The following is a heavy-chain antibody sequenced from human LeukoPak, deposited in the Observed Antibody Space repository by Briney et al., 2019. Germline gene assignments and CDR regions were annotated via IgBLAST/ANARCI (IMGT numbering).Heavy chain of an antibody. J-gene: IGHJ4*02. Sequence: PAGSLRLSCAASGFTFSNYAMSWVRQAPGKGLEWVSYISGSDTTIHYADSVKGRFTISRDRAKNSLYLQMNSLRDEDTAVYYCARDVVYYDSSGYLDYWGQGTLATVSS. CDR3: ARDVVYYDSSGYLDY. V-gene: IGHV3-48*02. CDR1: GFTFSNYA. D-gene: IGHD3-22*01. CDR2: ISGSDTTI.